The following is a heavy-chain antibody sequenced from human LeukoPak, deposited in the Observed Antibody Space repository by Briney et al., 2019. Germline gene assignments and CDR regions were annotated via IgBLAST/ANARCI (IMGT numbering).Heavy chain of an antibody. CDR3: ARRYYDFWSGYSTNWFDP. CDR1: GGSISGYY. CDR2: IYYSGST. V-gene: IGHV4-59*08. D-gene: IGHD3-3*01. J-gene: IGHJ5*02. Sequence: PSETLSLTCTVSGGSISGYYWSWIRQPPGKGLEWIGYIYYSGSTNYNPSLKSRVTISVDTSKNQFSLKLSSVTAADTAVYYCARRYYDFWSGYSTNWFDPWGQGTLVTVSS.